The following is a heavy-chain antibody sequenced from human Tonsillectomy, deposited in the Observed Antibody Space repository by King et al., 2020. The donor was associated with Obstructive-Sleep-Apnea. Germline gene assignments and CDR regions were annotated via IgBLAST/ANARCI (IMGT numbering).Heavy chain of an antibody. V-gene: IGHV3-21*01. CDR1: GVTLSSYR. CDR2: ISGSSSYI. CDR3: ARGPSPGIAVAGDY. J-gene: IGHJ4*02. Sequence: VQLVESGGGLVKPGGSLRLSCEASGVTLSSYRMNWVHQAPGKGREWVSSISGSSSYIYYADSVKGRFTISRDNAKNSQYLQMNSLRAEDTAVYYCARGPSPGIAVAGDYWGQGTLVTVSS. D-gene: IGHD6-19*01.